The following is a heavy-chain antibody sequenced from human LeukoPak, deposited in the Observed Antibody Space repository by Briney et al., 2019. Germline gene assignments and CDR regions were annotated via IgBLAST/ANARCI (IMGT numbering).Heavy chain of an antibody. CDR1: GASINSNY. J-gene: IGHJ4*02. CDR3: ARALRGYYFDF. V-gene: IGHV4-4*07. Sequence: KPSETLSLTCTVSGASINSNYGTWIRQPAGKGLEWIGRINISGSTNYNPSLKSRVTMSEDTSKNQYSLKLSSVTAADTAVYYCARALRGYYFDFWGQGTLVTVSS. CDR2: INISGST. D-gene: IGHD3-22*01.